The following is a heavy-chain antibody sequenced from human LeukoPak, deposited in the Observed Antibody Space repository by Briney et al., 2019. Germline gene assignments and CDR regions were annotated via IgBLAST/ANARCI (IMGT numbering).Heavy chain of an antibody. J-gene: IGHJ6*03. Sequence: GGALRLFCEASGFTFGDYWMHWVRQPPGKGLVWVSRINGDERSRAYADSVKGRFTVSRDNSKSTLYLQMNSLRADDPAVYYCAKRHYYHYYSMDVWGKGTTVTVSS. V-gene: IGHV3-74*01. CDR3: AKRHYYHYYSMDV. CDR2: INGDERSR. CDR1: GFTFGDYW.